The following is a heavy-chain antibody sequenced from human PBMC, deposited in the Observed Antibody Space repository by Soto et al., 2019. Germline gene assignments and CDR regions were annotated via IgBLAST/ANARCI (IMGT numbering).Heavy chain of an antibody. Sequence: QVQLVQSGAEVKKPGASVKGSCQASGYTFTDYYMHWVRQAPGQGLEWMGWINPNNGDTNYAQKFQGWVTVTRDTSISTAYMELNSLTSDDMAVYYCARSSHGLDVWGQGTTVTVSS. CDR3: ARSSHGLDV. J-gene: IGHJ6*02. CDR2: INPNNGDT. V-gene: IGHV1-2*04. CDR1: GYTFTDYY.